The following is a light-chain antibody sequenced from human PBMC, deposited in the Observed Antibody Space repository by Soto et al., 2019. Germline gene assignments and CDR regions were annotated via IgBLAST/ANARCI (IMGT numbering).Light chain of an antibody. J-gene: IGKJ1*01. CDR2: KAS. CDR1: QSISTW. CDR3: QQYNGYSWT. Sequence: DIPMTQSPSTLSASVGDRVTITCRASQSISTWLAWYQQKPGKAPKVLIYKASSLESGVPSRVSGSGSGTEFTLSISSLQPDDFATYYCQQYNGYSWTFGQGTKVEIK. V-gene: IGKV1-5*03.